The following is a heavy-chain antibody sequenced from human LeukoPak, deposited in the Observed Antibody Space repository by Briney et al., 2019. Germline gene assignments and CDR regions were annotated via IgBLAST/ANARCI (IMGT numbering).Heavy chain of an antibody. J-gene: IGHJ4*02. CDR2: MNPNSGNT. CDR3: ARATPGGLHGYSFDY. V-gene: IGHV1-8*02. D-gene: IGHD5-24*01. CDR1: GYTFKNYD. Sequence: ASVKVSFKASGYTFKNYDINWVRQATGQGLEWMGWMNPNSGNTGFAQKFQDRVSMTMDTSINTAYMELTSLRSGDTAVYYCARATPGGLHGYSFDYWGQGTVVTVYS.